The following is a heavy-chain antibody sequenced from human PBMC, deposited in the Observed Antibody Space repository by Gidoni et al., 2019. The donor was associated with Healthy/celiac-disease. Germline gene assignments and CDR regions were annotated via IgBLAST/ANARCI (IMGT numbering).Heavy chain of an antibody. CDR2: IDPSDSYT. Sequence: EVQLVQSGAEVKKPGESLRISCKGSGYSFTSYWIRRVRQMPGKGLEGMGRIDPSDSYTNYSPSFQGHVTISADKSISTAYLQWSSLKASDTAMYYCARHVGIVVVPAAIGYYYYGMDVWGQGTTVTVSS. J-gene: IGHJ6*02. CDR1: GYSFTSYW. CDR3: ARHVGIVVVPAAIGYYYYGMDV. V-gene: IGHV5-10-1*01. D-gene: IGHD2-2*02.